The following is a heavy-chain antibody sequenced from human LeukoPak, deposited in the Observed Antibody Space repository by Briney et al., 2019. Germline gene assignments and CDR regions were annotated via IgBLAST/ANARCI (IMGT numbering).Heavy chain of an antibody. J-gene: IGHJ4*02. CDR1: GYTLTELS. V-gene: IGHV1-24*01. CDR3: ATILGIAAAEVPY. D-gene: IGHD6-13*01. CDR2: VDPEDGET. Sequence: GASVKVSCKVSGYTLTELSMHWVQQAPGKGLEWMGLVDPEDGETIYAEKFQGRVTITADTSTDTAYMELSSLRSEDTAVYYCATILGIAAAEVPYWGQGTLVTVSS.